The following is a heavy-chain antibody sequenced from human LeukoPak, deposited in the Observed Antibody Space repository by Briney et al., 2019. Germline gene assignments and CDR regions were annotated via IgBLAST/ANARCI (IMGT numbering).Heavy chain of an antibody. J-gene: IGHJ3*02. Sequence: GGSLRLSCAASGFTVSSNYMSWVRQAPGKGLEWVSVIYSGGSTYYADSVKGRFTISRDNSKNTLYLQMNSLRAEDTAVYYCARFKPRITMIVVVTGAFDIWGQGTMVTVSS. CDR1: GFTVSSNY. D-gene: IGHD3-22*01. CDR2: IYSGGST. V-gene: IGHV3-53*01. CDR3: ARFKPRITMIVVVTGAFDI.